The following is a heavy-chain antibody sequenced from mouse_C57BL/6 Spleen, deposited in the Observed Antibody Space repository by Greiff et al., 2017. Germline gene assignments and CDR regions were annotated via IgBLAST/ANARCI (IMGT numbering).Heavy chain of an antibody. Sequence: QVQLKQPGAELVKPGASVKLSCKASGYTFTSYWMHWVKQRPGQGLEWIGMIHPNSGSTNYNEKFKSKATLTVDKSSSTAYMQRSSLTSEDSAVYYCARGGTTVALDFDYWGQGTTLTVSS. J-gene: IGHJ2*01. CDR3: ARGGTTVALDFDY. D-gene: IGHD1-1*01. V-gene: IGHV1-64*01. CDR2: IHPNSGST. CDR1: GYTFTSYW.